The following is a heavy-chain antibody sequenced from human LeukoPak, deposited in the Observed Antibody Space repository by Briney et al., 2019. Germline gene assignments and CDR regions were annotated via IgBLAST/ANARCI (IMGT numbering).Heavy chain of an antibody. D-gene: IGHD1-26*01. CDR1: GFTFSGYA. CDR3: ARSEWELLGSFDY. CDR2: ISYDGSNK. Sequence: GGSLRLSCAASGFTFSGYAMHWVRQAPGKGLEWVAVISYDGSNKYYADSVKGRFTISRDNSKDTLYLQMNSLRAEDTAVYYCARSEWELLGSFDYWGQGTLVTVSS. J-gene: IGHJ4*02. V-gene: IGHV3-30*04.